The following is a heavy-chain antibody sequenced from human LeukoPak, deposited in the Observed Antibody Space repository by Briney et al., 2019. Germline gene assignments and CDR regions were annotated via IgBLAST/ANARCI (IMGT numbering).Heavy chain of an antibody. V-gene: IGHV4-39*01. CDR1: GGSISSSSYY. Sequence: SETLSLTCTVSGGSISSSSYYWGWIRQPPGKGLEWIGSIYYSGSTYYNPSLKSRVTISVDTSKNQFSLKLSSVTAADTAVYYCARYTAMAPFDYWGQGTLVTVSS. CDR3: ARYTAMAPFDY. J-gene: IGHJ4*02. CDR2: IYYSGST. D-gene: IGHD5-18*01.